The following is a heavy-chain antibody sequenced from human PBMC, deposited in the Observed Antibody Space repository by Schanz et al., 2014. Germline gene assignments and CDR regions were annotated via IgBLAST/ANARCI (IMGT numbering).Heavy chain of an antibody. CDR1: GFTFSSYA. V-gene: IGHV3-23*01. Sequence: EVHLLDSGGGLVQPGGSLRLSCAASGFTFSSYAMSWVRQAPGKGLEWVSALSEGGGGTHYADSVRGRFTISRDNAKNSLYLEMNSLRAEDTAVYYCLAPDYGMDVWGQGTMVTVSS. CDR3: LAPDYGMDV. CDR2: LSEGGGGT. J-gene: IGHJ6*02.